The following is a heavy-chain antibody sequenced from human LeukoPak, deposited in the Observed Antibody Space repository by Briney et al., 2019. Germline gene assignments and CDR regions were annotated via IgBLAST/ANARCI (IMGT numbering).Heavy chain of an antibody. D-gene: IGHD6-13*01. CDR2: ISRSGDYT. CDR3: ARRGGSSRGSQGDDY. V-gene: IGHV3-11*03. CDR1: GFTFSDYS. Sequence: GGSLRLSCAASGFTFSDYSMNWIRQAPGKGLEWVSDISRSGDYTSYADSVKGRFTISRDNAKNSLFLQMNSLRAEDTAVYYCARRGGSSRGSQGDDYWGQGTLVTVSS. J-gene: IGHJ4*02.